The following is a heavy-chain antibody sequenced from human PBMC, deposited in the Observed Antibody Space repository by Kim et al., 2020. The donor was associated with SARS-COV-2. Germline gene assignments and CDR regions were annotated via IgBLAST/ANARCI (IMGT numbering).Heavy chain of an antibody. CDR1: GFTFENHG. CDR2: MRYDESVK. J-gene: IGHJ6*02. CDR3: ARARGYYYYGMDV. V-gene: IGHV3-33*03. Sequence: GGSLRLSCEASGFTFENHGMHWVRQAPGKGLEWVASMRYDESVKFYPDSLKGRFTVSRDNSKNTLYLQMNSLRDEDTAVYYCARARGYYYYGMDVWSQGTTLTVS. D-gene: IGHD3-10*01.